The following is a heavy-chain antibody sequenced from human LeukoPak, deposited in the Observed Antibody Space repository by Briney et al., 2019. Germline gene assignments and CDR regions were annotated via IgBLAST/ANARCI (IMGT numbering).Heavy chain of an antibody. Sequence: GGSLRLSCAASGFTFSSYSMNWVRQAPGKGLEWVSSISSSSSYIYYADSVKGRFTISRDNAKNSLYLQMNSLGAEDTAVYYCARAKSPLNIVATMSDYWGQGTLVTVSS. D-gene: IGHD5-12*01. CDR1: GFTFSSYS. J-gene: IGHJ4*02. V-gene: IGHV3-21*01. CDR2: ISSSSSYI. CDR3: ARAKSPLNIVATMSDY.